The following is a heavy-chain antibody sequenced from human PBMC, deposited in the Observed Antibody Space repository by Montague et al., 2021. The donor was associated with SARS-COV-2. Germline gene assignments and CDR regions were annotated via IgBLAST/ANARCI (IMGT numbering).Heavy chain of an antibody. V-gene: IGHV4-59*12. CDR3: ARTRYISLGSGSNYDLDV. D-gene: IGHD6-13*01. CDR2: INYSGST. CDR1: GGSINSYY. Sequence: SETLSLTCTVSGGSINSYYWSWIRQPPGGGLEWIGYINYSGSTDYSPSLKSRVTMSIDTSTNQFSLRLNSVTAADTAVYFCARTRYISLGSGSNYDLDVWGQGTLVTVSS. J-gene: IGHJ4*02.